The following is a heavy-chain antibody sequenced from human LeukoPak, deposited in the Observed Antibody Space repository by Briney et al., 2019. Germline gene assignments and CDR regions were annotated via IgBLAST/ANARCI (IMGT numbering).Heavy chain of an antibody. CDR1: GYTFTSYD. CDR2: MSPNSGNT. V-gene: IGHV1-8*01. J-gene: IGHJ6*04. Sequence: ASVKVSWKASGYTFTSYDINWVRQATGQGLEWMGWMSPNSGNTGYAQKFQGRVTMTRNTSISTAYMELSSLRSEDTAVYYCARVPLHYDFWSGPVDVWGKGTTVTVSS. D-gene: IGHD3-3*01. CDR3: ARVPLHYDFWSGPVDV.